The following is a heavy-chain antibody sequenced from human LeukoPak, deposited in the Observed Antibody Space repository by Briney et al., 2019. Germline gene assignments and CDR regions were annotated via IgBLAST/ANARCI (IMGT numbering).Heavy chain of an antibody. CDR2: INWNGGST. J-gene: IGHJ4*02. V-gene: IGHV3-20*04. CDR1: GFTFDDYG. D-gene: IGHD6-13*01. Sequence: GGSLRLSCAASGFTFDDYGMSWVRQAPGKGLEWVSGINWNGGSTGYADSVKGRFTISRDNSKNTLYLQMNSLRAEDTAVYYCAKDHIAAAGDYWGQGTLVTVSS. CDR3: AKDHIAAAGDY.